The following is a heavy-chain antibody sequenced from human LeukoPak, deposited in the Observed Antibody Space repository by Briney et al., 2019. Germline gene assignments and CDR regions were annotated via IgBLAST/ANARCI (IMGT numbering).Heavy chain of an antibody. CDR1: GGTFSSYA. CDR2: IIPIFGTA. V-gene: IGHV1-69*13. Sequence: SVKVSCKASGGTFSSYAISWVRQAPGQGLERMGGIIPIFGTANYAQKFQGRVTITADESTSTAYMELSSLRSEDTAVYYCATPAGSSGWFHGRGQGTLVTVSS. D-gene: IGHD6-19*01. J-gene: IGHJ5*02. CDR3: ATPAGSSGWFHG.